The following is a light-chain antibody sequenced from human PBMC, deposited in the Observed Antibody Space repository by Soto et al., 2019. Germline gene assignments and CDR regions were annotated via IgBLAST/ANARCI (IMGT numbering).Light chain of an antibody. CDR1: RYNIGANYD. J-gene: IGLJ1*01. Sequence: SVLPLLPSLSEAPGQRVTIEFPAIRYNIGANYDVHWYQQRPGSAPKLLIFANTNRPSGVPDRFSGSKSGTSASLAITGLQAEDEGDYYCQSYDNNMRARDVFVTGIKGNVL. CDR2: ANT. V-gene: IGLV1-40*01. CDR3: QSYDNNMRARDV.